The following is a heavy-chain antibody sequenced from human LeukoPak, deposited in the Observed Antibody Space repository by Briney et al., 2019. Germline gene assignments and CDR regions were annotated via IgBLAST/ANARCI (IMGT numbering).Heavy chain of an antibody. J-gene: IGHJ4*02. D-gene: IGHD6-13*01. CDR1: GYSFTDHF. V-gene: IGHV1-46*01. CDR2: INPADDHNS. CDR3: ARVTGYSSPWDY. Sequence: ASVKVSCKASGYSFTDHFIHWVRQAPGQGLEWMGIINPADDHNSNYAQKFQGRVTMTTDTSTSTAYMELRSLRSDDTAVYYCARVTGYSSPWDYWGQGTLVTVSS.